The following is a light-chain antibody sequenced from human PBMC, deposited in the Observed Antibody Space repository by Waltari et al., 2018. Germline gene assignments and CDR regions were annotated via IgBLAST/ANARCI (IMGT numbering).Light chain of an antibody. Sequence: QSALTQPASVSGSPGQSITISCTGTSSDVGGYNYVSWYQQHPGKAPKLMVYDVSNRPAGVSKRFSGSKSGNTASLTISGLQAEDEADDYCSSYTSSSTPWVFGGGTKLTVL. J-gene: IGLJ3*02. CDR3: SSYTSSSTPWV. CDR1: SSDVGGYNY. CDR2: DVS. V-gene: IGLV2-14*01.